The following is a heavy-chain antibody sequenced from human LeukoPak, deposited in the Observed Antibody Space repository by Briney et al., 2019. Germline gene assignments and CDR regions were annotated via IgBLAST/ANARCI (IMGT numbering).Heavy chain of an antibody. CDR3: ARDRWFGVTLYGMDV. J-gene: IGHJ6*02. Sequence: GGSLRLYCAASGFTFSSSSMNLGRHAPGSGLEWVSSISSSSSYIYYADSVKGRFTISRDNAKNSLYLQMNSLRAEDTAVYYCARDRWFGVTLYGMDVWGQGTTVTVSS. V-gene: IGHV3-21*01. D-gene: IGHD3-10*01. CDR1: GFTFSSSS. CDR2: ISSSSSYI.